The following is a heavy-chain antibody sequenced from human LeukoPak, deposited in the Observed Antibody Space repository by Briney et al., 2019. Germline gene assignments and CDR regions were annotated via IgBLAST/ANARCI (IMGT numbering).Heavy chain of an antibody. Sequence: GASVKVSCKASGGTFSSYAISWVRQAPGQGLEWMGGIIPIFGTANYAQKFQGRVTITADKSTSTAYMELSSLRSEDTAVYYCARDPSVLGYYGSGFDYWGQGTLVTVSS. D-gene: IGHD3-22*01. V-gene: IGHV1-69*06. CDR3: ARDPSVLGYYGSGFDY. CDR2: IIPIFGTA. J-gene: IGHJ4*02. CDR1: GGTFSSYA.